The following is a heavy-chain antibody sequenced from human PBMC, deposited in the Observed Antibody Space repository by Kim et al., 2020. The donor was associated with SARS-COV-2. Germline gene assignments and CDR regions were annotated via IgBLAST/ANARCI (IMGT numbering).Heavy chain of an antibody. D-gene: IGHD4-17*01. J-gene: IGHJ5*02. Sequence: VQARFTISRNTPKNSLYLQMNSLRAEDTAVYYCARNGERDYGDYETWFDPWGQGTLVTVSS. CDR3: ARNGERDYGDYETWFDP. V-gene: IGHV3-11*06.